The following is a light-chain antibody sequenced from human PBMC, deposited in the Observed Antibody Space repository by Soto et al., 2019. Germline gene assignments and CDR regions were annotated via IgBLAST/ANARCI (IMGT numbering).Light chain of an antibody. V-gene: IGLV2-14*01. CDR1: ISDVGGYNY. CDR3: SSYTSSSTYV. J-gene: IGLJ1*01. CDR2: EVS. Sequence: QSLLTQPSSVSGSPGQSITISCTGTISDVGGYNYVSWYQQHPGKAPKLIIYEVSNRPSGVSNRFSGSKSGNTASLTISGLQAEDEADYYCSSYTSSSTYVFGTGTKVTV.